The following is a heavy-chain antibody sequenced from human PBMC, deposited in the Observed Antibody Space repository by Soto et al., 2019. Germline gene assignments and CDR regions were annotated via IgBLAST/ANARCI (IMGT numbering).Heavy chain of an antibody. CDR2: TYFRAKWNY. V-gene: IGHV6-1*01. Sequence: SQTLSLTCAISGDSISGKSVAWYWIRQSPSRGLEWLGRTYFRAKWNYDYAVSVKSRITINPDTSKNQFSLQLHSVTPEDSAVYYCARVDGATQNFFDYWGQGIPVTVS. D-gene: IGHD1-26*01. CDR1: GDSISGKSVA. CDR3: ARVDGATQNFFDY. J-gene: IGHJ4*02.